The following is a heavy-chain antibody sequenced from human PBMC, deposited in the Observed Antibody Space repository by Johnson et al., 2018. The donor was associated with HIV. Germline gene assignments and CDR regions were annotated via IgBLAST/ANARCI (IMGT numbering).Heavy chain of an antibody. D-gene: IGHD6-13*01. CDR1: GFTFSTYG. CDR2: LWYDGTNK. J-gene: IGHJ3*02. CDR3: AKDFYTSSWTNDAFDI. V-gene: IGHV3-33*06. Sequence: VQLVESGGGVVQPGRSLRLSCAASGFTFSTYGMHWVRQAPGMGLEWVALLWYDGTNKYYADSVKGRFTISRDNSKNTLYLQMNSLRAEDTAVYYCAKDFYTSSWTNDAFDIWGQGTMVTVSS.